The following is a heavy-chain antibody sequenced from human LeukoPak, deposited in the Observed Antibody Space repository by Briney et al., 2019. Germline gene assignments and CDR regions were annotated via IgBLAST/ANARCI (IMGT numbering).Heavy chain of an antibody. CDR3: AKRNTMVRGVPVCWFDP. Sequence: PGGSLRLSCAASGFTFSSYGMHWVRQAPGKGLEWVAFIRYDGSNKYYADSVKGRFTISRDNSKNTLDLQMTDLRPEDTAIYYCAKRNTMVRGVPVCWFDPWGQGTLVTVSS. CDR2: IRYDGSNK. D-gene: IGHD3-10*01. J-gene: IGHJ5*02. V-gene: IGHV3-30*02. CDR1: GFTFSSYG.